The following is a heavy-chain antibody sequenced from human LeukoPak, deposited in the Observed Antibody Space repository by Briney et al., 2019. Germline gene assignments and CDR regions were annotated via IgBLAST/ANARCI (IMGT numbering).Heavy chain of an antibody. CDR3: ARALRGYSGYGWGFDAFDI. CDR2: IIPILGIA. V-gene: IGHV1-69*04. CDR1: GGTFSSYA. J-gene: IGHJ3*02. Sequence: SVKVSCKASGGTFSSYAISWVRQAPGQGLEWMGRIIPILGIANYAQKFQGRVTITADESTSTAYMELSSLRSEDTAVYYCARALRGYSGYGWGFDAFDIWGQGTMVTVPS. D-gene: IGHD5-12*01.